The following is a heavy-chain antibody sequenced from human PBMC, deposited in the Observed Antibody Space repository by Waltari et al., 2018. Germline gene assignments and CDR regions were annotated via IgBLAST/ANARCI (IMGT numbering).Heavy chain of an antibody. D-gene: IGHD3-10*01. J-gene: IGHJ4*02. CDR3: ARDRVAWGAGSYYTLDY. CDR1: GGTFSSYA. V-gene: IGHV1-69*01. CDR2: IIPIVGTA. Sequence: QVQLVQSGAEVKKPGSSVKVSCKASGGTFSSYAISWVRQAPGQGLEWMGVIIPIVGTANYAQKFQGRVTITADESTSTAYMELSSLRSEDTAVYYCARDRVAWGAGSYYTLDYWGQGTLVTVSS.